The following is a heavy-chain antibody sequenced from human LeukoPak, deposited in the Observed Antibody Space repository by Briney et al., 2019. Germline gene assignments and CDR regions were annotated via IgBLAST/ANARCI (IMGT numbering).Heavy chain of an antibody. CDR2: INSDGSST. V-gene: IGHV3-74*01. Sequence: PGGSLRLSCAASGFTFSSYSMNWVRQAPGKGLVWVSRINSDGSSTSYADSVKGRFTISRDNAKNTLYLQMNSLRAEDTAVYYCARALDIVVVVAATEWDYWGQGTLVTVSS. CDR1: GFTFSSYS. D-gene: IGHD2-15*01. CDR3: ARALDIVVVVAATEWDY. J-gene: IGHJ4*02.